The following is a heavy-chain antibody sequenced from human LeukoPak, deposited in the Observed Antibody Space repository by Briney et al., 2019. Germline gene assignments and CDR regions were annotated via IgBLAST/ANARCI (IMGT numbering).Heavy chain of an antibody. Sequence: PGGSLRLSCAASGFTFSSYWMTWVRQASGKGLEFVANIKQDGREKNYVDSVKGRFTISRDNAKNSLYLQMNSLRAEDTAVYYCARDPDLRRGYDGEGYWGQGALVTVSS. CDR1: GFTFSSYW. J-gene: IGHJ4*02. CDR2: IKQDGREK. D-gene: IGHD5-12*01. CDR3: ARDPDLRRGYDGEGY. V-gene: IGHV3-7*05.